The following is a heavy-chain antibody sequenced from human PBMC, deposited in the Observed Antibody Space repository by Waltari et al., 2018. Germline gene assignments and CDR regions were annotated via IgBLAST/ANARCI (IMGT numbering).Heavy chain of an antibody. CDR3: ARYSRYYDYVWGSYRSDYSAN. CDR2: INHSGST. Sequence: QVQLQQWGAGLLKPSETLSLTCAVYGGSFSGYYWSWIRQPPGKGLEWIGEINHSGSTNYHPSLKSRVTISVDTSKNQFSLKLSSVTAADTAVYYCARYSRYYDYVWGSYRSDYSANWGQGTLVTVSS. V-gene: IGHV4-34*01. CDR1: GGSFSGYY. J-gene: IGHJ4*02. D-gene: IGHD3-16*02.